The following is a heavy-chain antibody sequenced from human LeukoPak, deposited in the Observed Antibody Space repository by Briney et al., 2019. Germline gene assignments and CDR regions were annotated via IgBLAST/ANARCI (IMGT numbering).Heavy chain of an antibody. CDR3: ARGTVTTPETGGDHFDY. Sequence: ASVKVSCKASGYTFTSYYMHWVGQAPGQGLEWMGIINPSGGSTSYAQKFQGRVTMTRDTSTSTVYMELSSLRSEDTAVYYCARGTVTTPETGGDHFDYWGQGTLVTVSS. V-gene: IGHV1-46*01. J-gene: IGHJ4*02. D-gene: IGHD4-17*01. CDR1: GYTFTSYY. CDR2: INPSGGST.